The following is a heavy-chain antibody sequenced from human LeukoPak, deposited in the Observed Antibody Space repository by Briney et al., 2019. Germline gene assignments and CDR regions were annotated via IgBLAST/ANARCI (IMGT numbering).Heavy chain of an antibody. Sequence: SETLSLTCTVSGVSISSSSYYWGWIRQPPGKGLEWIGSIYYSGSTYYNPSLKSRVTISVDTSKNQFSLKLSSVTAADTAVYYCATAYSSEIGFDPWGQGTLVTVSS. CDR1: GVSISSSSYY. CDR3: ATAYSSEIGFDP. CDR2: IYYSGST. J-gene: IGHJ5*02. D-gene: IGHD6-19*01. V-gene: IGHV4-39*01.